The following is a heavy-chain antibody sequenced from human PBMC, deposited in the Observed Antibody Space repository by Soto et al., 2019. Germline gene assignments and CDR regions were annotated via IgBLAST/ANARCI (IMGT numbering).Heavy chain of an antibody. CDR2: IWYDGSKK. V-gene: IGHV3-33*01. J-gene: IGHJ4*02. CDR3: ARGNYESSGVGDY. D-gene: IGHD3-22*01. CDR1: GFTFSNFG. Sequence: QVQLVESGGGVVQPGTSLRLSCAASGFTFSNFGMHWVRQAPGKGLEWVAVIWYDGSKKYYADSVKGRFTISRDNSKNTLYLQMDSLRVEDTAVYHCARGNYESSGVGDYWGQGTPFTVSS.